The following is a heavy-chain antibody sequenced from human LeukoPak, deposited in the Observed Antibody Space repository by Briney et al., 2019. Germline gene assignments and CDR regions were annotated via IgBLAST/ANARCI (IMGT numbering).Heavy chain of an antibody. CDR3: ARRGLYGSSPFDP. CDR2: IYYSGTT. V-gene: IGHV4-39*01. D-gene: IGHD2-2*01. CDR1: GGSISSSSNF. J-gene: IGHJ5*02. Sequence: SETLSLTCSVSGGSISSSSNFWGWIRQPPGKGLEWLGIIYYSGTTYYNPSLKSRVTISVDTSKNQFSLKLSSVTAADTAVNYCARRGLYGSSPFDPWGQGTLVTVSS.